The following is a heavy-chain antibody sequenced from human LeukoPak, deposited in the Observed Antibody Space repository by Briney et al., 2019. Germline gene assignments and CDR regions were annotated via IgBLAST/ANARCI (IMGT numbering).Heavy chain of an antibody. D-gene: IGHD3-10*01. V-gene: IGHV4-59*01. J-gene: IGHJ3*02. CDR1: GGSISTYY. Sequence: SETLSLTCTVSGGSISTYYWSWIRQPPGKGLEWIGYIFDSGSTNYSPSLKSRVTISLDTSKNRFSLKLSSVTAADTAVYYCARVPLRGLGAFDIWGQGTMVTVSS. CDR2: IFDSGST. CDR3: ARVPLRGLGAFDI.